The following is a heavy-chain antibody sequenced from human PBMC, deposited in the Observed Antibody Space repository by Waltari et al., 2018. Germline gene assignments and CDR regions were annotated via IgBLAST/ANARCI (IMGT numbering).Heavy chain of an antibody. Sequence: QLQLQESGSGLVKPSQTLSLTCAVSGGSISSGGYSWSWIRQPPGKGLEWIGYIYHSGSTYYNPSLKSRVTISVDTSKNQFSLKLSSVTAVDTAVYYCARGAAAGKKYFDYWGQGTLVTVSS. CDR2: IYHSGST. J-gene: IGHJ4*02. D-gene: IGHD6-13*01. CDR1: GGSISSGGYS. CDR3: ARGAAAGKKYFDY. V-gene: IGHV4-30-2*01.